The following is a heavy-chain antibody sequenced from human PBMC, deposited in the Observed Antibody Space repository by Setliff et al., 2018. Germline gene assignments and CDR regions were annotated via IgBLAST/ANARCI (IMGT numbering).Heavy chain of an antibody. V-gene: IGHV4-61*09. D-gene: IGHD3-3*01. CDR1: DDSTSSRRYY. J-gene: IGHJ6*03. Sequence: PSETLSLTCSVSDDSTSSRRYYWGWFRQPAGKELEWVGQIYTSWSTNYNPSLKSRVTISLDTSKNQFSLSLTSVTAADTAVYYCARMSGFQYIDVWGKGTTVTVSS. CDR3: ARMSGFQYIDV. CDR2: IYTSWST.